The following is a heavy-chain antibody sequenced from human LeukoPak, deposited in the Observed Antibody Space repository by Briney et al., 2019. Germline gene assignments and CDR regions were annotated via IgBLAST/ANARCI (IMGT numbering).Heavy chain of an antibody. V-gene: IGHV3-23*01. J-gene: IGHJ4*02. D-gene: IGHD4-17*01. Sequence: PGGSLRLSCAASGXTFSSYAMSWVRQAPGKGLEWVSAISGSGGSTYYADSVKGRFTISRDNSKNTLYLQMNSLRAEDTAVYYCTTDRAYGDYFDYWGQGTLVTVSS. CDR3: TTDRAYGDYFDY. CDR2: ISGSGGST. CDR1: GXTFSSYA.